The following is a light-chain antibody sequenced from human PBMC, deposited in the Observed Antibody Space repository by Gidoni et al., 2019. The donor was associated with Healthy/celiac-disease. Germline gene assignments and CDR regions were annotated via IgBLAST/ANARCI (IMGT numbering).Light chain of an antibody. J-gene: IGKJ1*01. V-gene: IGKV3-11*01. CDR2: DAS. CDR1: QSVSSY. Sequence: EIVLTQSPATLSLSPGERATLSCRASQSVSSYLAWYQQKPGQAPRLLNYDASNRATGIPARFSGSGPGTDFTLTISSLEPEDFAVYYCQQRSNWTFGQGTKVEIK. CDR3: QQRSNWT.